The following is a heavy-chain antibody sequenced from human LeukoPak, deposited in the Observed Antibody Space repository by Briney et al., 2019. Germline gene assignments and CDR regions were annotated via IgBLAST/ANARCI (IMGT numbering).Heavy chain of an antibody. D-gene: IGHD5-18*01. CDR3: ARVRRGYSYGYSGFDP. V-gene: IGHV5-51*01. CDR1: GYSFTSYW. CDR2: IYPGDSDT. J-gene: IGHJ5*02. Sequence: GESLTISCKGSGYSFTSYWIGWVRQMPGKGLEWMGVIYPGDSDTRYSPSFQGQVTISADKSISTAYLQWSSLKASDTAMYYCARVRRGYSYGYSGFDPWGQGTLVTVSS.